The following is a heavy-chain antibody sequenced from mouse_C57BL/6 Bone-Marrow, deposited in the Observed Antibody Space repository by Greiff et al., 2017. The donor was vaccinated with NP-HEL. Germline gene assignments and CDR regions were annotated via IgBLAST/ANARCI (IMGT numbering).Heavy chain of an antibody. D-gene: IGHD2-4*01. CDR1: GYSITSGYY. J-gene: IGHJ3*01. Sequence: EVKLQESGPGLVKPSQSLSLTCSVTGYSITSGYYWNWIRQFPGNKLEWMGYISYDGSNNYNPSLKNRISITRDTSKNQFFLKLNSVTTEDTATYYCARGGGLRLAYWGQGTLVTVSA. V-gene: IGHV3-6*01. CDR2: ISYDGSN. CDR3: ARGGGLRLAY.